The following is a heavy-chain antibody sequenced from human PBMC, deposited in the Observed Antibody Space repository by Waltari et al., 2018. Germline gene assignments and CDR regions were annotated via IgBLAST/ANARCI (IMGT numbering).Heavy chain of an antibody. Sequence: EVQLVESGGGLVQPGRSLRLSCAASGFTFDDYAMHWVRQAPGKGLEWVSGISWKSGSIGYADSVKGRFTISRDNAKNSLYLQMNSLRAEDMALYYCTKGRELLYGPLEGWGQGTLVTVSS. CDR1: GFTFDDYA. CDR2: ISWKSGSI. J-gene: IGHJ4*02. CDR3: TKGRELLYGPLEG. D-gene: IGHD3-10*01. V-gene: IGHV3-9*03.